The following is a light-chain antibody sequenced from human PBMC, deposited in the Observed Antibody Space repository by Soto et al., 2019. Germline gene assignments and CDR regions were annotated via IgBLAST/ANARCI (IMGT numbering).Light chain of an antibody. CDR3: MQALQTPVT. CDR1: QSLLHSDGYNY. J-gene: IGKJ4*01. Sequence: DIVLTQFSLSLPVTPGEPASISCRSSQSLLHSDGYNYLDWYLQKPGQSPQLLIYSGSHRASGVPDRFSGSGSGTDFTLKISRVEAEDVWIYYCMQALQTPVTFGGGTKVQIK. V-gene: IGKV2-28*01. CDR2: SGS.